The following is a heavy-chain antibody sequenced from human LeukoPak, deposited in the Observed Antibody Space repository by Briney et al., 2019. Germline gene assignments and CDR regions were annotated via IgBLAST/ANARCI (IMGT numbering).Heavy chain of an antibody. Sequence: ASVKVSCKASGGTFSNYAISWVRQAPGQGLEWMGGIIPIFVRANYAQMFQGRVTITADESTTTAYMELSGLRSEDTAVYYCARAGYNGTYWAYWGQGTLVTVSS. V-gene: IGHV1-69*13. J-gene: IGHJ4*02. CDR3: ARAGYNGTYWAY. CDR1: GGTFSNYA. CDR2: IIPIFVRA. D-gene: IGHD1-26*01.